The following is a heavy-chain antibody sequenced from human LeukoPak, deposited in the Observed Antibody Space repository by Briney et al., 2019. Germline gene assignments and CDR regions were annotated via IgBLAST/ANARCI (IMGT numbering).Heavy chain of an antibody. D-gene: IGHD5-18*01. V-gene: IGHV1-69*05. Sequence: SVKVSCKASGGTFSSYAISWVRQAPGQGLEWMVRIIPIFGTANYAQKFQGRVTITTDESTSTAYMELSSLRSEDTAVYYCARGSRKFSYRLDPWGQGTLVTVSS. J-gene: IGHJ5*02. CDR3: ARGSRKFSYRLDP. CDR1: GGTFSSYA. CDR2: IIPIFGTA.